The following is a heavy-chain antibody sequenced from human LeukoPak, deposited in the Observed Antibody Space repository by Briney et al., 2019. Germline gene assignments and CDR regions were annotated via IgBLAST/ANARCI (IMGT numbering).Heavy chain of an antibody. D-gene: IGHD3-10*01. CDR1: GGSMTDYY. CDR2: IYYLGNT. V-gene: IGHV4-59*01. Sequence: SQTLSLTCTVSGGSMTDYYWNWIRQVPGRGLEWVGYIYYLGNTNYNPSLKSRVTISLDTSNNQFSLKLTSVTAADTAVYFCARLVRGSLDFDNWGQGTLVTVSS. CDR3: ARLVRGSLDFDN. J-gene: IGHJ4*02.